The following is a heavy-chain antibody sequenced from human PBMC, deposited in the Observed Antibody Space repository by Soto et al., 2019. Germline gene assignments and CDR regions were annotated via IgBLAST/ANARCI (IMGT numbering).Heavy chain of an antibody. CDR1: GASISSYY. CDR3: ATHPPYGPLDH. Sequence: PSETLSLTCTVSGASISSYYWSWIRQPPGKGLEWIGYIYYSENTYYNPSLKSRVTISVDTSKNQFSLRLTSVTAADTAVYYCATHPPYGPLDHWGQGTLVTVSS. CDR2: IYYSENT. D-gene: IGHD4-17*01. J-gene: IGHJ4*02. V-gene: IGHV4-59*04.